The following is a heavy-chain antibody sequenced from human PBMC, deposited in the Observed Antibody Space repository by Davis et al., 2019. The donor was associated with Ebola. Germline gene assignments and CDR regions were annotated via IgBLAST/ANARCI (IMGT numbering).Heavy chain of an antibody. CDR1: GFTFSSYG. Sequence: GESLKISCAASGFTFSSYGMHWVRQAPGKGLEWVAVISYDGSNKYYADSVKGRFTISRDNSKNTLYLQMNSLRAEDTAVYYCAKWTVTTSRRYYYYYGMDVWGQGTTVTVSS. V-gene: IGHV3-30*18. CDR3: AKWTVTTSRRYYYYYGMDV. J-gene: IGHJ6*02. CDR2: ISYDGSNK. D-gene: IGHD4-17*01.